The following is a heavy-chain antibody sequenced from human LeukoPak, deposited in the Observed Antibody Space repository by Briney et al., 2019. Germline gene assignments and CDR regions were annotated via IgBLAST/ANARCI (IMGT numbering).Heavy chain of an antibody. CDR3: TRDPRIAAAGTGDY. V-gene: IGHV3-49*04. D-gene: IGHD6-13*01. J-gene: IGHJ4*02. CDR1: GFTFGSYA. CDR2: IRSKAYGGTT. Sequence: PGRSLRLSCAASGFTFGSYAMHRVRQAPGKGLEWVGFIRSKAYGGTTEYAASVKGRFTISRDDSKSIAYLQMNSLKTEDTAVYYCTRDPRIAAAGTGDYWGQGTLVTVSS.